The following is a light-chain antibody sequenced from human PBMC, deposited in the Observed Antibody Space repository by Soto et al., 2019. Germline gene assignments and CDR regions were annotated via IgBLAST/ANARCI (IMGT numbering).Light chain of an antibody. CDR1: RSNIGSNT. CDR2: SDN. CDR3: ATWDDDVSGPV. V-gene: IGLV1-44*01. Sequence: QSVLTQPPSASGTPGQRVTISCSGSRSNIGSNTVNWYQQLPGTAPKLLIYSDNQRPSGVPDRFSGSKSGTSASLAISGLQSEDEADYYCATWDDDVSGPVFGGGTKLTVL. J-gene: IGLJ3*02.